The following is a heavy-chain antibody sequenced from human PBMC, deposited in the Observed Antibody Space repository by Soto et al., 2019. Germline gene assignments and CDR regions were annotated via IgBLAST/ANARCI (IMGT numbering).Heavy chain of an antibody. CDR3: ARVGGDCSSPSCPFQY. V-gene: IGHV3-48*02. CDR2: ISCSSGTI. D-gene: IGHD2-2*01. Sequence: GGSLRLSCAASGFTFTSYSMNWVRQAPGKGLEWVSYISCSSGTIYYADSVKGRFTISSDNAKNSLYVQMNSLRDEDTAVYYCARVGGDCSSPSCPFQYWGQGTLVTVSS. J-gene: IGHJ1*01. CDR1: GFTFTSYS.